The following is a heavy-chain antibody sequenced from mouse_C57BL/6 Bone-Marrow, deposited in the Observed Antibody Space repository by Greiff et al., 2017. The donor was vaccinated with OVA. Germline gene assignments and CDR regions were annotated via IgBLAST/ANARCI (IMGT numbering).Heavy chain of an antibody. CDR1: GFTFSSYA. CDR3: ARVERLQLGAMGY. Sequence: DVMLVESGGGLVKPGGSLKLSCAASGFTFSSYAMSWVRQTPEKRLEWVATISDGGSCTYYTANVTGRVTISRDNAKNNLYLQMSHLKSEDTAMYYCARVERLQLGAMGYWGQGASVTVSS. J-gene: IGHJ4*01. D-gene: IGHD3-3*01. V-gene: IGHV5-4*03. CDR2: ISDGGSCT.